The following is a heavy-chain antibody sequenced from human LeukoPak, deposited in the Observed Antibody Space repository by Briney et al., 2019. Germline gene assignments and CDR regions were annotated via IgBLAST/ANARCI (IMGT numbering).Heavy chain of an antibody. D-gene: IGHD1-26*01. CDR1: GFTFSSYE. V-gene: IGHV3-48*03. CDR2: ISSSGSTI. CDR3: ARDSGSYPSGLFDL. J-gene: IGHJ2*01. Sequence: GGSLRLSCAASGFTFSSYEMNWARQAPGKGLEWVSYISSSGSTIYYADSVKGRFTISRDNAKNSLYLQMNSLRAEDTAVYYCARDSGSYPSGLFDLWGRGTLVTVSS.